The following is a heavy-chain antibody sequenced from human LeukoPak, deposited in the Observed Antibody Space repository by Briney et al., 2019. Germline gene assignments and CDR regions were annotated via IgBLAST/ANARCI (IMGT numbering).Heavy chain of an antibody. D-gene: IGHD1-1*01. CDR1: GFTFTGYY. CDR3: ARTRSYDYYFDY. Sequence: ASVKVSCKASGFTFTGYYMHWVRQAPGQGLEWMGWINPNSGGTNYAQKFQGWVTMTRDASISTAYMELSRLRSDDTAVYYCARTRSYDYYFDYWGQGTLVTVSS. J-gene: IGHJ4*02. V-gene: IGHV1-2*04. CDR2: INPNSGGT.